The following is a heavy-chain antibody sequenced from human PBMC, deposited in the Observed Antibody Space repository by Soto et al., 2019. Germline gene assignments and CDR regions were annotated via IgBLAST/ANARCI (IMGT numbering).Heavy chain of an antibody. D-gene: IGHD3-3*01. V-gene: IGHV3-15*07. J-gene: IGHJ4*02. CDR2: IKSKTDGGTT. CDR1: GFTFSNAW. CDR3: TSNGYDFWSGYSGYFDY. Sequence: EVQLVESGGGLVKPGGSLRLSCAASGFTFSNAWMNWVRQAPGKGLERVDRIKSKTDGGTTDYAAPVKGRFTISRDDSKNTLYLQMNSLKSEDTDVYYCTSNGYDFWSGYSGYFDYWGQGTLVTVSS.